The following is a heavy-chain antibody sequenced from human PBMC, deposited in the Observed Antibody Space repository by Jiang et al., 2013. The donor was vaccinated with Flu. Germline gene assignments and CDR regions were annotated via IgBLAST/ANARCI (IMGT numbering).Heavy chain of an antibody. Sequence: KPSETLSLTCTVSGGSISSYSGAGSGSPPGRDWSWIGRIYTSGSTNYNPSLKSRVTMSVDTSKNQFSLKLSSVTAADTAVYYCASSRGGYPDSFDYWGQGTLVTVSS. J-gene: IGHJ4*02. CDR3: ASSRGGYPDSFDY. CDR1: GGSISSYS. V-gene: IGHV4-4*07. CDR2: IYTSGST. D-gene: IGHD5-18*01.